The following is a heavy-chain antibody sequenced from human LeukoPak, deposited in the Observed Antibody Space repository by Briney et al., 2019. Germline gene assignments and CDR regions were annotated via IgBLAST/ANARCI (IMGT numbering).Heavy chain of an antibody. V-gene: IGHV2-70*10. D-gene: IGHD3-10*01. CDR2: IDWDDDK. Sequence: SAPALVNPTPTLTLTCTFSGFSLRTRGMCVGWIRQPPAKALEWIARIDWDDDKYYSTSLKTRLTIYKDTSKNQVVLTMTNMDPVDTATYYCARIHYYGSSDWGQGTLVTVSS. J-gene: IGHJ4*02. CDR3: ARIHYYGSSD. CDR1: GFSLRTRGMC.